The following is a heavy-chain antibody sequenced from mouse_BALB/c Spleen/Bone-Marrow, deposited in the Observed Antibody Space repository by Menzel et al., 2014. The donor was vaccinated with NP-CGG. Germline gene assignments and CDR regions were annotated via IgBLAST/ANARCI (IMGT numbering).Heavy chain of an antibody. CDR2: ISSSYGDA. CDR3: ARGLSYYYGSSCNFNY. V-gene: IGHV1S137*01. J-gene: IGHJ2*01. CDR1: GYTFTDYA. D-gene: IGHD1-1*02. Sequence: VQLQESGAELVRPGVSVKMSCKGSGYTFTDYAMHWVKQSHAKNLEWIGIISSSYGDATYNQKFKGKATMTADKSSNTAYRELATVSSEDCAIYSCARGLSYYYGSSCNFNYWGQSSTLAVSS.